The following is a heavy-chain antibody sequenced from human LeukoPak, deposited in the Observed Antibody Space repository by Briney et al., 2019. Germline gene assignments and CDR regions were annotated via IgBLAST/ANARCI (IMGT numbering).Heavy chain of an antibody. CDR1: GGNFSSYA. CDR2: IIPIFGTA. D-gene: IGHD6-6*01. J-gene: IGHJ6*03. V-gene: IGHV1-69*06. Sequence: GASVKVSFKSSGGNFSSYAISWVRQAPGQGLEWMGGIIPIFGTANYAQNLQGRVTITADKSTNTAYMELSSLISEDTAVYYCARTAAQLVPLYFYYYMDVWGKGTTVTVSS. CDR3: ARTAAQLVPLYFYYYMDV.